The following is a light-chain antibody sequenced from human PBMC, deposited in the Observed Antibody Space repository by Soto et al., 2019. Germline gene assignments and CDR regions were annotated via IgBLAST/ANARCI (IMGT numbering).Light chain of an antibody. CDR3: SSYRSGDTYV. V-gene: IGLV2-14*01. CDR2: DVT. J-gene: IGLJ1*01. Sequence: QSVLTQPASVSGSPGQSITISCTGTSSDVGGYNYVSWYQQHPGKAPKLMIYDVTNRPSGVSNRFSGSKSGNTASLTISGLQAEDEAYYYCSSYRSGDTYVFGIGTKVTVL. CDR1: SSDVGGYNY.